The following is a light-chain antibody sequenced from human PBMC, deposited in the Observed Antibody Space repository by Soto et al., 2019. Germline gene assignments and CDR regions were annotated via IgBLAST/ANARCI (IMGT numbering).Light chain of an antibody. CDR1: SSDVGAYNS. Sequence: QLVLTQPASVSGSPGQSITISCTGTSSDVGAYNSVSWYQQHPGRAPKLMIYDVSNRPLGVSYRFSGSKSGDTASLTISGLQAEDEADYYCSSYTRSNIRVFGGGTKLTVL. V-gene: IGLV2-14*01. J-gene: IGLJ3*02. CDR2: DVS. CDR3: SSYTRSNIRV.